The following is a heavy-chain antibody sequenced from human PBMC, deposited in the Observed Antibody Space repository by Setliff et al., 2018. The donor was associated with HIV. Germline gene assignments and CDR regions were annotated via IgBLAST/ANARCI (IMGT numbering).Heavy chain of an antibody. CDR3: ARFASSDSSGYHYYFDY. Sequence: PSETLSLTCTVSGGSINNHHWSWIRQPPGKGLEWIGYIYYSGSTNYNPSLKSRITTSLDTSKNQFSLKLRSVSAADTAVYFCARFASSDSSGYHYYFDYWGQGTLVTVSS. CDR2: IYYSGST. V-gene: IGHV4-59*11. D-gene: IGHD3-22*01. CDR1: GGSINNHH. J-gene: IGHJ4*02.